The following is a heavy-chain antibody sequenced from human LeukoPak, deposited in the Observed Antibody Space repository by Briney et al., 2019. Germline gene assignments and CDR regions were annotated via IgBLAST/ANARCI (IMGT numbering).Heavy chain of an antibody. CDR3: TRGLVV. Sequence: GGSLRLSCAASGFTFSEFAMNWGRQAPGKGLEWVSDISSGGTTIFYGDSVKGRFTISRDNAKNSLYLQMNSLRDEDTAIYFCTRGLVVWGQGALVTVSS. V-gene: IGHV3-48*03. CDR2: ISSGGTTI. CDR1: GFTFSEFA. D-gene: IGHD2-2*01. J-gene: IGHJ4*02.